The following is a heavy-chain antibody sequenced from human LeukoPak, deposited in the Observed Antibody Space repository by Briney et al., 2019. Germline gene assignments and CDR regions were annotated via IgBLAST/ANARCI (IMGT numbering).Heavy chain of an antibody. CDR3: ARDLGNRWCSSTSCPSYYYYGMDV. V-gene: IGHV3-53*01. J-gene: IGHJ6*02. CDR2: IYSGGST. CDR1: GFTVSSNY. Sequence: GGSLRLSCAASGFTVSSNYMSWVRQAPGKGLEWVSVIYSGGSTYYADSVKGRFTISRDNSKNTLYLQMNSLRAEDTAVYYCARDLGNRWCSSTSCPSYYYYGMDVWGQGTTVTVSS. D-gene: IGHD2-2*01.